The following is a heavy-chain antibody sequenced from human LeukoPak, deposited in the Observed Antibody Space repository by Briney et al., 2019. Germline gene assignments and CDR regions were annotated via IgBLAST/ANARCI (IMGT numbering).Heavy chain of an antibody. J-gene: IGHJ5*02. CDR2: INPSGGST. Sequence: ASVKVSCKASGYTFTSYYMHWVRQAPGQGLEWMGIINPSGGSTSYAQKFQGRVTMTRDMSTSTVYMELSSLISEDTAVYYCARWASGGWFDPWGQGTLVTVSS. CDR1: GYTFTSYY. V-gene: IGHV1-46*01. D-gene: IGHD1-26*01. CDR3: ARWASGGWFDP.